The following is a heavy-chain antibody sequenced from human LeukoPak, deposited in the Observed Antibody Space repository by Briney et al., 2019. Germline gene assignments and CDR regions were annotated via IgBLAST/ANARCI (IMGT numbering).Heavy chain of an antibody. Sequence: SETLSLACTVSGGSISSYYWSWIRQPPGKGLEWIGCIYYSGSTNYNPSLKSRVTISVDTSKNQFSLKLSSVTAADTAVYYCARVKRRYQVLKPLHETPSHYFDYWGQGTLVTVSS. CDR3: ARVKRRYQVLKPLHETPSHYFDY. J-gene: IGHJ4*02. CDR1: GGSISSYY. V-gene: IGHV4-59*01. CDR2: IYYSGST. D-gene: IGHD2-2*01.